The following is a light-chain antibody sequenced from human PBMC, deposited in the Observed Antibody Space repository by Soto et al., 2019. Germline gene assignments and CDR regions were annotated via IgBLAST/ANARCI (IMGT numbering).Light chain of an antibody. J-gene: IGKJ2*01. CDR2: AAS. Sequence: IVMTQSPATLSVSPGERATLSCRASQSVSSNLAWYQQKPGQAPRLLIYAASIRATGIPARFSGSGSGTEFTLTISSLQSEDFEVYYCQQYNNWPPYTFGQGTKLESK. CDR1: QSVSSN. V-gene: IGKV3D-15*01. CDR3: QQYNNWPPYT.